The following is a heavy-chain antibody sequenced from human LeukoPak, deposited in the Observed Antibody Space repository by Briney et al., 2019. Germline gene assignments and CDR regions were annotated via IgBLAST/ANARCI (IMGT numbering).Heavy chain of an antibody. J-gene: IGHJ3*02. V-gene: IGHV3-23*01. D-gene: IGHD6-19*01. CDR2: ISGSGGST. CDR3: ASSSGWYSSAFDI. CDR1: GFTFSSYA. Sequence: GGSLRLSCAASGFTFSSYAMSWVRQAPGKGLEWVSAISGSGGSTYYADSVKGRFTISRDNAKNSLYLQMNSLRAEDTAVYYCASSSGWYSSAFDIWGQGTMVTVSS.